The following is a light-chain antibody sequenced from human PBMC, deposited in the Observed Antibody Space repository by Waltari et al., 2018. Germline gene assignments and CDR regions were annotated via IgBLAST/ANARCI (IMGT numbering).Light chain of an antibody. CDR3: HQYSVSSWA. J-gene: IGKJ1*01. CDR2: RVS. V-gene: IGKV1-5*03. CDR1: QVISPW. Sequence: DIQVTQSPSTLSASVGDRVTITCRASQVISPWLAWIQQKPGKAPRLLIYRVSALGSGGPSRFSGSGSGTEFTLTISSLQTDDFATYYCHQYSVSSWAFGQGTRVEIK.